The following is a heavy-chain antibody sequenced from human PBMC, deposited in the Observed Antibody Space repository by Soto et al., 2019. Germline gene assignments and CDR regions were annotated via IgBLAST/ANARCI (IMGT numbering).Heavy chain of an antibody. V-gene: IGHV1-18*01. J-gene: IGHJ5*02. CDR1: GYSFNTYC. CDR2: ISAYNGNT. Sequence: APVKVSCKSSGYSFNTYCMMWVRQAPGQGLEWMGWISAYNGNTNYAQNLQGRVTMTTDTSTSTAYMELRSLRSDDKAVYYCARVKNWFDPWGQGTLVTVSS. CDR3: ARVKNWFDP.